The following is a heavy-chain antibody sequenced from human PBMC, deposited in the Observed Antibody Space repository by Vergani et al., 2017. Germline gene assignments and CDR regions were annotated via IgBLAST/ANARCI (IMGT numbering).Heavy chain of an antibody. CDR1: GFTFDDYA. CDR3: ARDSEDYYYYGMDV. V-gene: IGHV3-23*04. Sequence: EVQLVESGGGLVQPGRSLRLSCAASGFTFDDYAMHWVRQAPGKGLEWVSAISGSGGSTYYADSVKGRFTISRDNSKNTLYLQMNSLRAEDTAVYYCARDSEDYYYYGMDVWGQGTTVTVSS. CDR2: ISGSGGST. J-gene: IGHJ6*02.